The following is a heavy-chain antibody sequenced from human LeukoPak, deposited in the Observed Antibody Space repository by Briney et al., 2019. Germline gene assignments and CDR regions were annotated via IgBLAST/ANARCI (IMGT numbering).Heavy chain of an antibody. J-gene: IGHJ4*02. CDR3: ARVEKQQLVIVY. V-gene: IGHV4-39*01. Sequence: PSETLSLTYTVSGGSISSSSYYWGWIRQPPGKGLEWIGSIYYSGSTYYNPSLKSRVTISVDTSKNQFSLKLSSVTAADTAVYYCARVEKQQLVIVYWGQGTLVTVSS. D-gene: IGHD6-13*01. CDR1: GGSISSSSYY. CDR2: IYYSGST.